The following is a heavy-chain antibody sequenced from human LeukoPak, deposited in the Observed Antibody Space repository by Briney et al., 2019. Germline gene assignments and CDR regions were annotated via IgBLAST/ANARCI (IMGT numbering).Heavy chain of an antibody. D-gene: IGHD4-11*01. CDR2: ISYDGSNQ. CDR1: GFTVSIYG. V-gene: IGHV3-30*18. CDR3: AKGYSNYDSYYYGMDV. J-gene: IGHJ6*02. Sequence: GRSLILSCAAAGFTVSIYGMHWVRQAPGRGLEWVAVISYDGSNQYYADSVKGRFNISRDNSKNTLYLQMNSLRAEDTAVYYCAKGYSNYDSYYYGMDVWGQGTTVTVSS.